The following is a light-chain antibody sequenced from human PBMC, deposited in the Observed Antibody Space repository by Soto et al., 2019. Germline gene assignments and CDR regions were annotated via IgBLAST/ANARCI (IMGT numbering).Light chain of an antibody. CDR3: QQSYSTPLT. J-gene: IGKJ4*01. CDR1: QSVSNY. V-gene: IGKV1-39*01. Sequence: DIQMTQSPSSLSASVGDRVTITCRASQSVSNYLNWYQQKPGKAPKLLMYAASTLQSGVPSRFSGSGSGTDVTLTISSLQPEDFATYYCQQSYSTPLTFGGGSKVEIK. CDR2: AAS.